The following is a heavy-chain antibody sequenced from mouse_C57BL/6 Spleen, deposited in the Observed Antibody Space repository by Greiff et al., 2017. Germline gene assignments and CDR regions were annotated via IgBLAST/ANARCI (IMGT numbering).Heavy chain of an antibody. J-gene: IGHJ1*03. D-gene: IGHD1-1*01. V-gene: IGHV1-26*01. Sequence: EVQLQQSGPELVKPGASVKISCKASGYTFTDYYMNWVKQSHGKSLEWIGDINPNNGGTSYNQKFKGKATLTVDKSSSTAYMELRSLTSEDSAVYSCARRTHSRDFYWYFDVWGTGTTGTVSS. CDR3: ARRTHSRDFYWYFDV. CDR2: INPNNGGT. CDR1: GYTFTDYY.